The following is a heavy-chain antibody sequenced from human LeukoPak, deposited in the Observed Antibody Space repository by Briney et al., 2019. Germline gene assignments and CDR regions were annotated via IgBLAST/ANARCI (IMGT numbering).Heavy chain of an antibody. Sequence: SETLSLTCAVYGGSFSGYYWSWIRQSPGKGLEWIGEINHSVSTNYNPSLKSRVTISVDTSKNQFSLKLSSVTAADTAVYYCARRGGGGSSDYWGQGTLVTVSS. V-gene: IGHV4-34*01. CDR1: GGSFSGYY. CDR3: ARRGGGGSSDY. J-gene: IGHJ4*02. D-gene: IGHD2-15*01. CDR2: INHSVST.